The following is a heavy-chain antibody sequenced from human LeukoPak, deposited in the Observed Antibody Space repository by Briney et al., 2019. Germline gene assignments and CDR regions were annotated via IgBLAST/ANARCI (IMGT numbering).Heavy chain of an antibody. CDR1: GGTFSSYA. CDR2: IIPILGIA. D-gene: IGHD3-10*01. Sequence: SVKVSCKASGGTFSSYAISWVRQAPGQGLEWMGRIIPILGIANYAQKFQGRVTITADKSTSTAYMELSSLRSEDTAVYYCARGKVRGVISYYFDYWGQGTLVTVSS. V-gene: IGHV1-69*04. CDR3: ARGKVRGVISYYFDY. J-gene: IGHJ4*02.